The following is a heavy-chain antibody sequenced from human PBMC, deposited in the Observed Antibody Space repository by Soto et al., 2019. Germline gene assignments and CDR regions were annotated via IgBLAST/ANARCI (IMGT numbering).Heavy chain of an antibody. CDR1: GGTFSSYT. Sequence: QVQLVQSGAEVKKPGSSVKVSCKASGGTFSSYTISWVRQAPGQGLEWMGRIIPILGIANYAQKFQGRVTITADKSTSTAYMELSSLRSEDTAMYYCASQAAAGTGALCGCDYWGQGTLVTVSS. CDR3: ASQAAAGTGALCGCDY. J-gene: IGHJ4*02. V-gene: IGHV1-69*02. D-gene: IGHD6-13*01. CDR2: IIPILGIA.